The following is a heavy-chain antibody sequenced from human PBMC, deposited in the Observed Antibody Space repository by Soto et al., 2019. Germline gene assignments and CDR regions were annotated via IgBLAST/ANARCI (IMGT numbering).Heavy chain of an antibody. CDR3: AAVRGVIGYPYYGMDV. V-gene: IGHV1-18*04. CDR2: ISAYNGNT. Sequence: GXSVKVSCKASGYPFTSYGIIWVRQAPGQGLEWMGWISAYNGNTNYAQKLQGRVTMTTDTSTSTAYMELRSLRSDDTAVYYCAAVRGVIGYPYYGMDVWGQGTTVTVPS. CDR1: GYPFTSYG. J-gene: IGHJ6*02. D-gene: IGHD3-10*01.